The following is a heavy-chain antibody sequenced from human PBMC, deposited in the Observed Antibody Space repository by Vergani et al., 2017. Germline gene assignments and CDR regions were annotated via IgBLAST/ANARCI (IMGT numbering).Heavy chain of an antibody. J-gene: IGHJ4*02. CDR3: ATDYTSYDYVWVSYRSPWDY. CDR2: ISGSGGST. CDR1: GFTFSSYA. Sequence: EVQLLESGGGLVQPGGSLRLSCAASGFTFSSYAMSWVRQAPGKGLEWVSAISGSGGSTYYADSVKGRFTISRDNSKNTLYLQMNSLRAEDTAVYYCATDYTSYDYVWVSYRSPWDYWGQGTLVTVSS. V-gene: IGHV3-23*01. D-gene: IGHD3-16*02.